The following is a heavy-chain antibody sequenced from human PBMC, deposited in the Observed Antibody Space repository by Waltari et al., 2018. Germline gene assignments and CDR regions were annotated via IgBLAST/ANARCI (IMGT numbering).Heavy chain of an antibody. CDR1: GGSFRAYY. D-gene: IGHD3-22*01. J-gene: IGHJ5*02. Sequence: QVQLQQWGAGQLKTSETLSLTCAVSGGSFRAYYWAWIRQRPGKGLEWIGEINDGGITNANPSLKSRVTISVDTSKNQFSLRLTPVTGADTAVYYCAKPLYTSGWHGYETWGPGNLVTVSS. CDR3: AKPLYTSGWHGYET. CDR2: INDGGIT. V-gene: IGHV4-34*02.